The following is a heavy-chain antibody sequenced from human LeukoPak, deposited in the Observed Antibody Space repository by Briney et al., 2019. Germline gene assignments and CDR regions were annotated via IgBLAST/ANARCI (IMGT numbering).Heavy chain of an antibody. V-gene: IGHV1-24*01. CDR1: GYTLTELS. CDR2: FDPEDGET. CDR3: ATAWAAAGRGGYYFDY. D-gene: IGHD6-13*01. Sequence: ASVKVSCKVSGYTLTELSMHWVRQAPGKGLEWMGGFDPEDGETIYAQKFQGRVTMTEDTSTDTAYMELSSLRSEDTAVYYCATAWAAAGRGGYYFDYWGQGTLVTVSS. J-gene: IGHJ4*02.